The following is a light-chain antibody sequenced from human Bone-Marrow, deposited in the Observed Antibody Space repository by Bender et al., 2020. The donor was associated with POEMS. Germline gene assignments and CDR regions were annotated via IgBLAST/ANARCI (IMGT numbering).Light chain of an antibody. CDR2: SDN. CDR1: NSNIGTNA. Sequence: QSVLTQPPSASGTPGQRVTISCSGSNSNIGTNAVNWYQQFPGPAPKLLFYSDNQRPSGVPDRFYAFKSGTSASLAISALQSEDEADYFCAAWDAGLSGGVFGGGTKLTVL. V-gene: IGLV1-44*01. J-gene: IGLJ3*02. CDR3: AAWDAGLSGGV.